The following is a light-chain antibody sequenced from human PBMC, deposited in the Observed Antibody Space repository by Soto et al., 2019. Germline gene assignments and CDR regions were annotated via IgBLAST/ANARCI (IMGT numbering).Light chain of an antibody. V-gene: IGKV1-39*01. CDR3: QQSYIAPWT. Sequence: DIQMTQSPSSLSASVGDRVTITCRASQPVTNYLSWYQQKPGKAPKLFIYAASRLQSGVPSRFSGGGSGTDCTLTISSLLPEDFATYCCQQSYIAPWTFGRGTKVDIK. CDR2: AAS. CDR1: QPVTNY. J-gene: IGKJ1*01.